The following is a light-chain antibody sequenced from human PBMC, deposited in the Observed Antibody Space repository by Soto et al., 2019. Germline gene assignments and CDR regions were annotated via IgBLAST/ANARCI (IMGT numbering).Light chain of an antibody. CDR3: SSYRSSSTLDYV. CDR1: SSDVGGYNY. J-gene: IGLJ1*01. Sequence: QSALAQPASVSSSPGQSITISCTGTSSDVGGYNYVSWYQQHPGKAPKLMIYGVSNRPSGVSNRFSGSKSGNTASLTISGLQAEDEADYYCSSYRSSSTLDYVFGTGTKVTVL. V-gene: IGLV2-14*01. CDR2: GVS.